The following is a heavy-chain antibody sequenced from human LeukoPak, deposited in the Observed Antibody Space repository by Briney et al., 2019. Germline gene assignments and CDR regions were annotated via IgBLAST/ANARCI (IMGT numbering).Heavy chain of an antibody. D-gene: IGHD3-22*01. CDR2: IYYSGST. V-gene: IGHV4-59*01. CDR3: AREENYYDSSGYYLGYFDL. Sequence: SETLSLTCTVSGGSISSYYWSWIRQPPGKGLEWIGCIYYSGSTNYNPSLKSRVTISVDTSKNQFSLKLSSVTAADTAVYYCAREENYYDSSGYYLGYFDLWGRGTLVTVSS. CDR1: GGSISSYY. J-gene: IGHJ2*01.